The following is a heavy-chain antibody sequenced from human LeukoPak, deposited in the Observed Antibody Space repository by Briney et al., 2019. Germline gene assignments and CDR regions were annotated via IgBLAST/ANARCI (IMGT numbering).Heavy chain of an antibody. CDR1: GGTFSSYA. D-gene: IGHD5-24*01. J-gene: IGHJ4*02. CDR3: ARGPTSRDGYKYFDY. V-gene: IGHV1-69*05. CDR2: IIPIFGTA. Sequence: SVKVSCKASGGTFSSYAISWVRQAPGQGLEWMGGIIPIFGTANYAQKFQGRVTITTDESTSTVYMELSSLRSEDTAVYYCARGPTSRDGYKYFDYWGQGTLVTVSS.